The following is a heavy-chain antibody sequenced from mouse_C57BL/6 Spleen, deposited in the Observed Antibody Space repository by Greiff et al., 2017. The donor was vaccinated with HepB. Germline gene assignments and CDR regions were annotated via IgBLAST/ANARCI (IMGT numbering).Heavy chain of an antibody. CDR2: ILPGSGST. J-gene: IGHJ4*01. Sequence: QVQLQQSGAELLKPGASVKLSCKATGYTFTGYWIEWVKQRPGHGLEWIGEILPGSGSTNYNEKFKGKATFTADTSSNTAYMQLSSVTTEDSAIYYWARRMYYGNYLYYAMDYWGQGTSVTVSS. CDR3: ARRMYYGNYLYYAMDY. V-gene: IGHV1-9*01. D-gene: IGHD2-1*01. CDR1: GYTFTGYW.